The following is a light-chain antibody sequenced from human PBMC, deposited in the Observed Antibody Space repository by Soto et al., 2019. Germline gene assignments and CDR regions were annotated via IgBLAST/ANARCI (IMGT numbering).Light chain of an antibody. Sequence: DIQMTQSPSSLSASVGVRVTITCRASQSISSYLNWYQQKPGKAPKLLIYAASSLQSGVPSRFSGSGSGTDFTLTISSLQPEDFATYYCQQSYSTLGLFGGGTKVEIK. CDR1: QSISSY. J-gene: IGKJ4*01. CDR3: QQSYSTLGL. CDR2: AAS. V-gene: IGKV1-39*01.